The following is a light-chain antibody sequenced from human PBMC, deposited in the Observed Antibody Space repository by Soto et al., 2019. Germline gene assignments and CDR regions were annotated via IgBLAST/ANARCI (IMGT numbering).Light chain of an antibody. CDR3: ISYTVSRSYV. CDR1: SSDIGDYND. J-gene: IGLJ1*01. Sequence: SVLTQPASVSGSPAQSISISYSGSSSDIGDYNDFAFFQDFPVKTSKLVIXXXXXWPSGVSYRFSGSKSGNTASLTISGLQADDEADYYCISYTVSRSYVFGTGTKVTVL. CDR2: XXX. V-gene: IGLV2-14*01.